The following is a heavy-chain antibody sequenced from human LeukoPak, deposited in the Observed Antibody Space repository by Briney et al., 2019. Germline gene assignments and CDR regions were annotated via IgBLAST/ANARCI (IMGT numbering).Heavy chain of an antibody. Sequence: PSQTLSLTCTVSGGSISSGDYYWSWIRQPPGKGLEWIGYIYYSGSTNYNPSLKSRVTISADTSKNQFSLKLNSVTAADTAVYYCAKNGQSGFSFDPWGQGTLVTVSS. CDR1: GGSISSGDYY. V-gene: IGHV4-61*08. CDR2: IYYSGST. D-gene: IGHD3-3*01. CDR3: AKNGQSGFSFDP. J-gene: IGHJ5*02.